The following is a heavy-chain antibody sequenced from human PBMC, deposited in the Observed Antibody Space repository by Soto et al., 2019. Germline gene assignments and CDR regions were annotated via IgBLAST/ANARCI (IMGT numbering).Heavy chain of an antibody. CDR3: ARVPGP. V-gene: IGHV4-30-2*01. CDR1: GGSSSSGSYS. D-gene: IGHD3-10*01. Sequence: QLQLQESGSGLVKPSQTLSLTCAVSGGSSSSGSYSWSWIRQPPGKGLEWIGYIYHSGSTYYNPSLKSRVTISVDRSKNHSSLTLSSVTVADTAVYYCARVPGPWGQGTLVTVSS. J-gene: IGHJ5*02. CDR2: IYHSGST.